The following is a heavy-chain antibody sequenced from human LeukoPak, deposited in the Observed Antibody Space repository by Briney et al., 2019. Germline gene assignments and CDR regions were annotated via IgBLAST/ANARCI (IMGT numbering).Heavy chain of an antibody. CDR2: IYSGGST. Sequence: GGSLRLSCAASGFTVSSIYMSWVRQAPGKGLEWVSVIYSGGSTYYADSVKGRFTISRDNSKNTLYLQMNSLRAEDTAVYYCARAGDSSGYYPYGVFDIWGQGTMVTVSS. J-gene: IGHJ3*02. D-gene: IGHD3-22*01. CDR1: GFTVSSIY. CDR3: ARAGDSSGYYPYGVFDI. V-gene: IGHV3-53*01.